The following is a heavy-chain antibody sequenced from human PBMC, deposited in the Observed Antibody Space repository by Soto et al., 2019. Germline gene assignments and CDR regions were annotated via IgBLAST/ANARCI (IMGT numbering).Heavy chain of an antibody. D-gene: IGHD6-6*01. CDR1: GFPFSSYV. J-gene: IGHJ4*02. CDR3: AKDSNKYSSSLRGRYFDY. CDR2: ISGGGSNT. Sequence: EVQLLESGGGLVQRGGSLRLSCAASGFPFSSYVMRWVRQAPGKGLEWVSGISGGGSNTFYADSVKGRFTISRDNSKNTLLLPMNSLGAEDTAIYYCAKDSNKYSSSLRGRYFDYWGQGIGVTVSS. V-gene: IGHV3-23*01.